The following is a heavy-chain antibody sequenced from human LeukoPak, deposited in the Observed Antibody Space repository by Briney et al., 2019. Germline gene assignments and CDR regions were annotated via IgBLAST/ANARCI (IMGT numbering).Heavy chain of an antibody. CDR3: AKDLGVRGVIGY. CDR2: ISGSGGST. CDR1: GFTFSSYA. J-gene: IGHJ4*02. D-gene: IGHD3-10*01. Sequence: PGGSLRLSCAASGFTFSSYAMSWVRQPPGKGLEWISAISGSGGSTYYADSVKGRFTISRDNSKNTLYLQMNSLRAEDTAVYYCAKDLGVRGVIGYWGQGTLVTVSS. V-gene: IGHV3-23*01.